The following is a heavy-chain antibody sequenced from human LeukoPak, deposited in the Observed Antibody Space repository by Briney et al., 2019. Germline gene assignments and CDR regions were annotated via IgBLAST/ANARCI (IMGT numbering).Heavy chain of an antibody. CDR3: ARRVYSSGWYEGVGYFDY. CDR2: IYYSGST. CDR1: GGSIGSSSYY. V-gene: IGHV4-39*01. Sequence: SETLSLTCTVSGGSIGSSSYYWGWIRQPPGKGLEWIGSIYYSGSTYYNPSLKSRVTISVDTSKNRFSLKLSSVTAADTAVYYCARRVYSSGWYEGVGYFDYWGQGTLVTVSS. J-gene: IGHJ4*02. D-gene: IGHD6-19*01.